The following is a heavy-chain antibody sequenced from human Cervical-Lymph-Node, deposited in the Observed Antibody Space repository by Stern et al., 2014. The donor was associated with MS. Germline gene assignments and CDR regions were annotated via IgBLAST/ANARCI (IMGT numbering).Heavy chain of an antibody. CDR2: IVVGSGDT. CDR3: VAVSCSSDSCCEGLYYYGMDV. Sequence: VQLVQSGLEVKKPGTSVKVSCKASGSTFSRSAVQWVRQARGQRLEWMGWIVVGSGDTNYAREFKDRVTLSRDMSTGTAYMELRSLRSEDTAVYYCVAVSCSSDSCCEGLYYYGMDVWGQGTTVTVAS. J-gene: IGHJ6*02. V-gene: IGHV1-58*01. D-gene: IGHD2-2*01. CDR1: GSTFSRSA.